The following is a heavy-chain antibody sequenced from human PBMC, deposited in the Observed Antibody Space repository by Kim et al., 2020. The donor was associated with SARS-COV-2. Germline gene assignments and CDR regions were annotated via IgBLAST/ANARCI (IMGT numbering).Heavy chain of an antibody. CDR2: IWYDGSNK. J-gene: IGHJ4*02. CDR1: GFTFSSYG. Sequence: GGSLSLSCAASGFTFSSYGMHWVRQAPGKGLEWVAVIWYDGSNKYYADSVKGRFTISRDNSKNTLYLQMNSLRAEDTAVYYCARDGQVNDFWSGPPDYWGQGTLVTVSS. CDR3: ARDGQVNDFWSGPPDY. V-gene: IGHV3-33*01. D-gene: IGHD3-3*01.